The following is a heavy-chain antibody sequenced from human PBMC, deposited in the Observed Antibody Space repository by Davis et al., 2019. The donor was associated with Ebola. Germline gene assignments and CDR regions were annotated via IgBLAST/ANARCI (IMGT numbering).Heavy chain of an antibody. CDR3: GRHVDILAADF. J-gene: IGHJ4*02. V-gene: IGHV5-10-1*01. CDR1: GHTFINYW. CDR2: IDPSDSYT. Sequence: GESLKISCKGSGHTFINYWIDWVRQTPGKGLEWMGKIDPSDSYTNYSPSFEGHVSISADKSTSTAYLEWSSLKASDTAVYYCGRHVDILAADFWGQGTLVTVSS. D-gene: IGHD5-12*01.